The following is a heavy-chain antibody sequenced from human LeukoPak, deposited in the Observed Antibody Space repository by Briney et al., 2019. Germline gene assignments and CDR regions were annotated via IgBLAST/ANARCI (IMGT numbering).Heavy chain of an antibody. J-gene: IGHJ4*02. CDR3: ARGGKRWLQLLYYFDY. D-gene: IGHD5-24*01. Sequence: GGSLRLSCEASGFTFSSYSMNWVRQAPGKGLEWVSSISSSSSYIYYADSVKGRFTISRDNAKNSLYLQMNSLRAEDTAVYYCARGGKRWLQLLYYFDYWGQGTLVTVSS. CDR1: GFTFSSYS. CDR2: ISSSSSYI. V-gene: IGHV3-21*01.